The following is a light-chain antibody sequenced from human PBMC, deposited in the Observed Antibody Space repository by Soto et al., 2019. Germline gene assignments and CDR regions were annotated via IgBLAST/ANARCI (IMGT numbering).Light chain of an antibody. CDR2: DVS. J-gene: IGLJ1*01. V-gene: IGLV2-14*01. CDR3: SSYTSSSTL. CDR1: SSDVGGYNY. Sequence: QPVLTQPASVSGSPGQSITISCTGTSSDVGGYNYVSWYQQHPGKAPKLMIYDVSNRPSGVSNRFSGSKSGNTASLTISGLQAEDEADYYCSSYTSSSTLFGTGTKVTVL.